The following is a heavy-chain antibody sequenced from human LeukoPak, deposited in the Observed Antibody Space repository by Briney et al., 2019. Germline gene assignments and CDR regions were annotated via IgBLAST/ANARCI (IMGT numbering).Heavy chain of an antibody. V-gene: IGHV3-30*03. CDR1: GFTFSSYW. CDR3: ARDLRVISFDN. D-gene: IGHD2-21*01. J-gene: IGHJ4*02. CDR2: ISYDGSNK. Sequence: GGSLRLSCAASGFTFSSYWMSWVRQAPGKGLEWVAVISYDGSNKYYADSVKGRATISRDNSKNTLYLQMNSLRAEDTAIYYCARDLRVISFDNWGQGTLVSVSS.